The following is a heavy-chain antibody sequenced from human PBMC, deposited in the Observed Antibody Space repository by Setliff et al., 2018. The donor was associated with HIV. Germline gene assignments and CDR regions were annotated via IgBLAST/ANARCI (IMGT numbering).Heavy chain of an antibody. CDR3: ARHSGGSFYNFWSGDYYYYGMDV. J-gene: IGHJ6*02. CDR1: GYSISSGYY. Sequence: SCAVSGYSISSGYYWGWIRQPPGKGLEWIGSIYHSGSTYYNPSLKSRVTISVDTSKNQFSLKLSSVTAADTAVYYCARHSGGSFYNFWSGDYYYYGMDVWGPGTTVTVSS. CDR2: IYHSGST. V-gene: IGHV4-38-2*01. D-gene: IGHD3-3*01.